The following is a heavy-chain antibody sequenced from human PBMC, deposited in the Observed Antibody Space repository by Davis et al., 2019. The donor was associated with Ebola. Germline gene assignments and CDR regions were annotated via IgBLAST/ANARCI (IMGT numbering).Heavy chain of an antibody. V-gene: IGHV3-53*04. D-gene: IGHD3-10*01. J-gene: IGHJ4*02. Sequence: GESLKISCAASGFTVSSNYMSWVRQAPGKGLEWVSVIYSGGSTCYADSVKGRFTISRHNSKNTLYLQMNSLRAEDTAVYYCARGSIYYGSGLYFDYWGQGTLVTVSS. CDR2: IYSGGST. CDR1: GFTVSSNY. CDR3: ARGSIYYGSGLYFDY.